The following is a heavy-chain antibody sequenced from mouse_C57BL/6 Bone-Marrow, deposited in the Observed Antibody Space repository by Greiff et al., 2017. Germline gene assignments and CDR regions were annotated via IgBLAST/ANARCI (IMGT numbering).Heavy chain of an antibody. CDR2: SRNKANDYTT. D-gene: IGHD1-2*01. Sequence: EVKVVESGGGLVQSGRSLRLSCATSGFTFSDFYMEWVRQAPGKGLEWIAASRNKANDYTTEYSASVKGRFIVSRDTSQSILYLQMNALRAEDTAIYYCARDAHYYGLDYWGQGTTLTVSS. CDR3: ARDAHYYGLDY. J-gene: IGHJ2*01. CDR1: GFTFSDFY. V-gene: IGHV7-1*01.